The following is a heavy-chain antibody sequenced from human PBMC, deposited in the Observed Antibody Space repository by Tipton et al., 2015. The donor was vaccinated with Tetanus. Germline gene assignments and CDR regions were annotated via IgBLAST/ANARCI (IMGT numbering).Heavy chain of an antibody. CDR1: GVSVRSYY. V-gene: IGHV4-34*01. D-gene: IGHD1-26*01. CDR3: GRGVPYSTAMGSDWFDP. CDR2: VIYDGTS. J-gene: IGHJ5*02. Sequence: TLSLTCTVSGVSVRSYYWSWIRQSPDEGLEWLGEVIYDGTSYYNPSLNSRVKISLDTSMNQVSLTLTSATAADTALYYCGRGVPYSTAMGSDWFDPWGQGTLVTVSS.